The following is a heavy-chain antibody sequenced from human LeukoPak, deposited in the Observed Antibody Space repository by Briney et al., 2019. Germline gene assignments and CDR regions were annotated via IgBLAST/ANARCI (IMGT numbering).Heavy chain of an antibody. CDR2: IIPIFGTA. CDR3: ARDRWGQLSYFDY. Sequence: SVKVSCKSSGGTFSSYAISWVRQAPGQGLEWVGGIIPIFGTANYAQKFQGRVTITADESTSTAYMELSSLRSEDTAVYYCARDRWGQLSYFDYWGQGTLVTVSS. J-gene: IGHJ4*02. V-gene: IGHV1-69*13. D-gene: IGHD2-2*01. CDR1: GGTFSSYA.